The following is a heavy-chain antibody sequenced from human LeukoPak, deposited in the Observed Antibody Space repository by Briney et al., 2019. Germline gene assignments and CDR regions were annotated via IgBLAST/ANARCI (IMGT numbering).Heavy chain of an antibody. J-gene: IGHJ6*02. Sequence: GGSLRLSCAASGFTVSSNYMSWVRQAPGKGLEWVSVIYSGGSTYYADSVKGRFTISRDNSKNTLYLQMNSLRAEDTAVYYCARWGSGWYPYYYYYGMDVWGQGTTVTVFS. CDR3: ARWGSGWYPYYYYYGMDV. D-gene: IGHD6-19*01. CDR1: GFTVSSNY. V-gene: IGHV3-53*01. CDR2: IYSGGST.